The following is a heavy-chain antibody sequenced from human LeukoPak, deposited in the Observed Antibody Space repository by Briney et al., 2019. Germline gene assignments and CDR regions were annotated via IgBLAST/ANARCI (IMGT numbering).Heavy chain of an antibody. J-gene: IGHJ4*02. CDR3: ARVGTYGSGSYLSWLDY. Sequence: PSETLSLTCTVSGGSISSYYWSWIRQPPGKGLEWVRYIYYSGSTNYNPSLKRGVTISVNTSKNQFSLKLSSVTAADTAVYYCARVGTYGSGSYLSWLDYWGQGTLVTVSS. V-gene: IGHV4-59*01. CDR2: IYYSGST. CDR1: GGSISSYY. D-gene: IGHD3-10*01.